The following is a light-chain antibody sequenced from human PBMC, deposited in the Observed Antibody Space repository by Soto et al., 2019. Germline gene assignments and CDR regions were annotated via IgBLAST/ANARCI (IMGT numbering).Light chain of an antibody. V-gene: IGKV3-20*01. CDR2: DA. CDR3: QQYGSSAWT. Sequence: EIVLTQSPGTLSLSPGERATLSCRASQSVSSSSLAWYQQKRGQAPGPLIHDASRATGIPDRFSGSGAGTDFTLTISRLEPEDFAVYYCQQYGSSAWTFGQGTKVDIK. J-gene: IGKJ1*01. CDR1: QSVSSSS.